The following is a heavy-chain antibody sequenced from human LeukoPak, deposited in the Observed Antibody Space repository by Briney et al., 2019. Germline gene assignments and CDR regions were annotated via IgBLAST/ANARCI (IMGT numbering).Heavy chain of an antibody. D-gene: IGHD2-15*01. J-gene: IGHJ4*02. CDR3: ARVSGSSGGSQFDY. Sequence: WASVKVSCKASGYTFTSNYMSWVRQAPGQGPEWMGEINHSGGSTTYAQKFQGRVTLTRDMSTSTVYMELSSLRSEDTAVYYCARVSGSSGGSQFDYWGQGTLVTVSS. V-gene: IGHV1-46*01. CDR2: INHSGGST. CDR1: GYTFTSNY.